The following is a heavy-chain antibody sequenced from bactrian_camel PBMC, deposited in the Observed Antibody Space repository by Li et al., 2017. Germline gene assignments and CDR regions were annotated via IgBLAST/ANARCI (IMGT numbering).Heavy chain of an antibody. CDR1: GFTFSSYA. Sequence: QLVESGGGLVQPGGSLRLSCEASGFTFSSYAMGWFRQAPGKKREGVAMIYTGDGATTYSDPVKGRFAISQDNADNTVYLQMNNLKSEDTALYFCTTGMGYFDYWGRGTQVTVS. D-gene: IGHD2*01. V-gene: IGHV3S42*01. CDR3: TTGMGYFDY. CDR2: IYTGDGAT. J-gene: IGHJ4*01.